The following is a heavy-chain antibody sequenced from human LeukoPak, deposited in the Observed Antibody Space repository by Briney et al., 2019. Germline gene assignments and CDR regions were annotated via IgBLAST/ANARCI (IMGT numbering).Heavy chain of an antibody. J-gene: IGHJ4*02. V-gene: IGHV3-11*01. CDR2: ISSSGSTI. D-gene: IGHD4-23*01. CDR1: GFTFSDYY. Sequence: GGSLRLSCAASGFTFSDYYMSWIRQAPGKGLEGVSYISSSGSTIYYADSVKGRFSISRDNAKNSLYLQMNSLRAEDTAVYYCATYGGLNHTPRVRYFDYWGQGTLVTVSS. CDR3: ATYGGLNHTPRVRYFDY.